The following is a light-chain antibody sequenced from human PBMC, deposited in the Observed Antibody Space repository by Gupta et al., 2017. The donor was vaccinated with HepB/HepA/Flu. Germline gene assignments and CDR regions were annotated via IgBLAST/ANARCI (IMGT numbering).Light chain of an antibody. CDR2: DAS. J-gene: IGKJ4*01. CDR1: QGITSY. Sequence: DIQLTQYPSFLSASVGDRVTITCRASQGITSYLGWYQQKPGKAPKFLIYDASTLQSGVPSRFSGSGSGTEFTLTISSLQPEDFATYYCQQLKSYPLTFGGGTKVEIK. CDR3: QQLKSYPLT. V-gene: IGKV1-9*01.